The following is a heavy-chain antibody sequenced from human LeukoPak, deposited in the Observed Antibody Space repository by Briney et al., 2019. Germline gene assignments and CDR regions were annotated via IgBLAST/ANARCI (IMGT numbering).Heavy chain of an antibody. D-gene: IGHD3-3*01. V-gene: IGHV4-4*07. CDR2: IYTSGST. Sequence: SETLSLTCTVSGGSISSYYWSWIRQPAGKGLEWIGRIYTSGSTNYDPSLKSRVTMSVDTSKNQFSLKLSSVTAADTAVYYCAREGNYDFWSGYPSTGFDYWGQGTLVTVSS. CDR3: AREGNYDFWSGYPSTGFDY. J-gene: IGHJ4*02. CDR1: GGSISSYY.